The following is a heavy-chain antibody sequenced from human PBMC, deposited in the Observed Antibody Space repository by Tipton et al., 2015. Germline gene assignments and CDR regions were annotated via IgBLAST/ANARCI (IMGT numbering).Heavy chain of an antibody. CDR1: GDSISSSSW. V-gene: IGHV4-4*02. D-gene: IGHD3-22*01. Sequence: LSLTCTVSGDSISSSSWWTWVRQPPGKGLEWIGEIHHGGTTNYNPSLKSRVTMSVDTSKNQFSLQLSSVTAADTAVYYCAREGWNSDSSGYDYWGQGTLVTVSS. CDR3: AREGWNSDSSGYDY. CDR2: IHHGGTT. J-gene: IGHJ4*02.